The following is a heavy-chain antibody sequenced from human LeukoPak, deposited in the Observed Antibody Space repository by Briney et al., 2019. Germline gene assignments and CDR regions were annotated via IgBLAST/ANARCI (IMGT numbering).Heavy chain of an antibody. CDR2: ISSSGGST. Sequence: PGGSLRLSCAASGFSFSSYAMSWVRQAPGKGLEWVSAISSSGGSTYYADSVKGRFTISRDNSKNTLYLQMDSLRAEDTAVYYCAKHYGDYVLRPFHIWGQGTMVTVSS. V-gene: IGHV3-23*01. CDR1: GFSFSSYA. CDR3: AKHYGDYVLRPFHI. D-gene: IGHD4-17*01. J-gene: IGHJ3*02.